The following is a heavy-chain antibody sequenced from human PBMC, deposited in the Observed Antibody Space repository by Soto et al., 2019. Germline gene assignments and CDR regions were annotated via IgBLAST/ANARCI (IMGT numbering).Heavy chain of an antibody. J-gene: IGHJ5*02. CDR3: ARVTLKAGNWFDP. V-gene: IGHV1-2*02. Sequence: QVQLVQSGAEVKKPGASVKVSCKASGYTFTDYFIHWVRQAPGQGVEWMGWINPNSRGTNYAQTFQGRVTMTRDTSNSTAWMELRRLRSDGTAVYYCARVTLKAGNWFDPWGQGTLVTVPS. CDR1: GYTFTDYF. CDR2: INPNSRGT.